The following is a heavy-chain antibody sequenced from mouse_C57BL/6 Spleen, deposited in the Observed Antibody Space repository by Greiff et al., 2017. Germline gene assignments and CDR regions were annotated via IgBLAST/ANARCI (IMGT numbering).Heavy chain of an antibody. J-gene: IGHJ4*01. CDR3: ATELIYYGNYRAMAY. V-gene: IGHV1-74*01. D-gene: IGHD2-1*01. Sequence: QVQLQQPGAELVKPGASVKVSCKASGYTFTSYWMHWVKQRPGQGLEWIGRIHPSDSDTNYNQKFKGKATLTVDKSSSTAYMPLSSLTSEDSAVYYCATELIYYGNYRAMAYWGQGTSVTVSS. CDR1: GYTFTSYW. CDR2: IHPSDSDT.